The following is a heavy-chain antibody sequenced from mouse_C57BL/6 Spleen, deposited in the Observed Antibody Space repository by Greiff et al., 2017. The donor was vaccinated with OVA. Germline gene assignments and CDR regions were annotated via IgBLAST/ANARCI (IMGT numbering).Heavy chain of an antibody. J-gene: IGHJ4*01. CDR2: IIGGGGNT. V-gene: IGHV5-9*04. CDR3: ARHGDCVYAMDY. CDR1: GFTFSSYT. D-gene: IGHD3-3*01. Sequence: EVQVVESGGGLVKPGGSLKLSCAASGFTFSSYTMSWVRQTPEKRLEWVATIIGGGGNTYYPDSVKGRFTISRDNAKNTLYLQMSSLRSEDTAMYYCARHGDCVYAMDYWGQGTSVTVSS.